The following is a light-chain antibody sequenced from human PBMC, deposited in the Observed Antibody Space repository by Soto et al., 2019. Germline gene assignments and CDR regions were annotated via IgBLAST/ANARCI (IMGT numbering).Light chain of an antibody. CDR3: QQLNSYPRT. Sequence: DIQLTQSPPFLSASIGDRATITCRASQGIGSNLAWYQQKPGKAPKLLIYAASTLQTGVPSRFRGSGSGTEFTLTISSLHPEDFATYYCQQLNSYPRTFGEGTKLEIK. V-gene: IGKV1-9*01. CDR1: QGIGSN. J-gene: IGKJ2*02. CDR2: AAS.